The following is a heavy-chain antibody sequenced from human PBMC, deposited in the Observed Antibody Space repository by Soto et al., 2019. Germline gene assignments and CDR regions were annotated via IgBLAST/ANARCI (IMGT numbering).Heavy chain of an antibody. CDR2: LKSKTDGGAT. CDR3: TAPEDPDDWYGNYAFDI. CDR1: GFTFTNAW. Sequence: EVQLVESGGGLVRPGGSLRLSCTASGFTFTNAWMHWVRQAPGKGLEWIGRLKSKTDGGATDYAAPVKGRFTISRDDSKNTLYLQMNSLKTEDSAVYYCTAPEDPDDWYGNYAFDIWGQGTMVNVSS. J-gene: IGHJ3*02. D-gene: IGHD3-9*01. V-gene: IGHV3-15*01.